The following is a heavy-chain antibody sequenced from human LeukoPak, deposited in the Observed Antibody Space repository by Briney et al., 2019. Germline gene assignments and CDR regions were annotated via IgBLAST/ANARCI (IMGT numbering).Heavy chain of an antibody. V-gene: IGHV4-34*01. CDR3: ARGDGYYDFWSGYYNAAAYFDY. Sequence: SETLTLTCAVYGGSFSGYYWSWIRQPPGKGLEWIGEINHSGSTNYNPSLKSRVTISADTSKNQFSLKLSSVTAADTAVDYCARGDGYYDFWSGYYNAAAYFDYWGQGTLVTVSS. J-gene: IGHJ4*02. D-gene: IGHD3-3*01. CDR1: GGSFSGYY. CDR2: INHSGST.